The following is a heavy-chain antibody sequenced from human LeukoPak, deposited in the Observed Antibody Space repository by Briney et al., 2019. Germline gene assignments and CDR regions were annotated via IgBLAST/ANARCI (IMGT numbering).Heavy chain of an antibody. CDR2: IYYSKNT. CDR1: GGSISSSSAY. Sequence: SETLSLTSTVSGGSISSSSAYWGWIRQPPGKGLEWIGSIYYSKNTYYNSSLKSRVTISADTSKNQFSLTLGSVSATDTAVYYCVSPRGFSYGYFDYWGQGTLVTVSS. J-gene: IGHJ4*02. D-gene: IGHD5-18*01. CDR3: VSPRGFSYGYFDY. V-gene: IGHV4-39*01.